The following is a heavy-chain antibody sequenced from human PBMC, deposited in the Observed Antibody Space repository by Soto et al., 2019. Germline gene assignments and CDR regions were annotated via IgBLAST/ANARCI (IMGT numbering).Heavy chain of an antibody. Sequence: QVQLQESGPGLVKPSGTLSLTCAVSGGSFTSNNWWTWVRQPPGQGLEWIGEIYRTGSTNYNPSLKSRVTISPDKSEKQISLKVTSLTAADTAVYYCASRDPGTSVDYWGQGTLVTVSS. J-gene: IGHJ4*02. CDR1: GGSFTSNNW. CDR3: ASRDPGTSVDY. V-gene: IGHV4-4*02. D-gene: IGHD1-7*01. CDR2: IYRTGST.